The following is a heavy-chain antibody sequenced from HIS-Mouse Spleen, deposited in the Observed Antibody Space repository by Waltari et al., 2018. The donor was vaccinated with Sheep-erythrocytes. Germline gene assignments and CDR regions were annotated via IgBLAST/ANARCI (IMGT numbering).Heavy chain of an antibody. Sequence: EVQLVESGGGLIQPGGSLRLSCAASGFTVSSNYMSWVRQAPGRGMEWVSVIYSGGSTYYAYAGKGRFTISRDNSKNTLYLQMNSLRAEDTAVYYCARGHPDYGDYDAFDIWGQGTMVTVSS. CDR3: ARGHPDYGDYDAFDI. CDR2: IYSGGST. CDR1: GFTVSSNY. J-gene: IGHJ3*02. V-gene: IGHV3-53*01. D-gene: IGHD4-17*01.